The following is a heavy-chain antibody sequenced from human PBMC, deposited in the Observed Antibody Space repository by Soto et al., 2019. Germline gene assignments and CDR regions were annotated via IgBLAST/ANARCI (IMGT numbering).Heavy chain of an antibody. CDR3: AGPRAVAGIHYYYYGMDV. CDR2: ISGSGGST. J-gene: IGHJ6*02. D-gene: IGHD6-19*01. Sequence: GGSLRLSCAASGFTFSSYAMSWVRQAPGKGLEWVSAISGSGGSTYYADSVKGRFTISRDNSKNTLYLQMNSLRAEDTAVYYCAGPRAVAGIHYYYYGMDVWGQGTTVTVSS. V-gene: IGHV3-23*01. CDR1: GFTFSSYA.